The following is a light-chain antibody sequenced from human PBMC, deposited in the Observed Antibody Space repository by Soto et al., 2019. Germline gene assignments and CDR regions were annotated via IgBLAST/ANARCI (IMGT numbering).Light chain of an antibody. V-gene: IGKV3-20*01. Sequence: EIVLTQSPGTLSLSPGERATLSCRASQTVSTTYLAWYQQKPGQAPRLLIYGASSRATGIPDRFSGSGSGTDFTLTISRLGPEDFAVYYCQQYGGSPLTFGGGTKVDIK. CDR2: GAS. J-gene: IGKJ4*01. CDR1: QTVSTTY. CDR3: QQYGGSPLT.